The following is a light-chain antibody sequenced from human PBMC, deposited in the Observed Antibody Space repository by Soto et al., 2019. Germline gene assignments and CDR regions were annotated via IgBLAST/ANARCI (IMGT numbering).Light chain of an antibody. CDR2: EVT. J-gene: IGLJ1*01. V-gene: IGLV2-23*02. CDR1: NSDVGSYNL. Sequence: QSALTQPASVSGSPRQSITISCTGTNSDVGSYNLVSWFQQHPGKAPKLVIYEVTKRPSGVSDRFSGSKSGNTASLKISGLQAEDEADYYCFSYAGDSVYVFGTGTKVTVL. CDR3: FSYAGDSVYV.